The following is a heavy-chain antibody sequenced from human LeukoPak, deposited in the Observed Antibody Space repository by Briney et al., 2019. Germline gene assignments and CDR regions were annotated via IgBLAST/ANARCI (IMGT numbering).Heavy chain of an antibody. CDR2: ISSSSSTI. V-gene: IGHV3-48*01. CDR1: GFTFSSYS. CDR3: ARDGLRYFDWLFPGEDGDAFDI. J-gene: IGHJ3*02. Sequence: GGSLRLSCAASGFTFSSYSMNWVRQAPGKGLEWLSYISSSSSTIYYADSVKGLFTISRDNAKNSLYLQMTSLRAEDTAVYYCARDGLRYFDWLFPGEDGDAFDIWGQGTMVTVSS. D-gene: IGHD3-9*01.